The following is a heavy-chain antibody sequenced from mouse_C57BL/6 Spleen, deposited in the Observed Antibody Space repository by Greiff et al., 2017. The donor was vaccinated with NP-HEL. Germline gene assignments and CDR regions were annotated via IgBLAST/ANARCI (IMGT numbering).Heavy chain of an antibody. Sequence: VKLVESGPGLVAPSQSLSITCTVSGFSLTSYSVDWVRQSPGKGLEWLGVIWGVGSTNYNSALKSRLSISKDNSKSQVFLKMNSLQTDDTAMYYCARGYYNYAMDYWGQGTSVTVSS. CDR1: GFSLTSYS. D-gene: IGHD2-12*01. J-gene: IGHJ4*01. CDR2: IWGVGST. CDR3: ARGYYNYAMDY. V-gene: IGHV2-6*01.